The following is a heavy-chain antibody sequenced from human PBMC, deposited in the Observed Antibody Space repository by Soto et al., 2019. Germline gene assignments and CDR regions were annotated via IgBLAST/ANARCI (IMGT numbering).Heavy chain of an antibody. CDR1: GGSISSGGYS. Sequence: QLQLQESGSGLVKPSQTLSLTCAVSGGSISSGGYSWSWIRRPPGKGLEWIGYIYHSGSTYHNPCHQSRVTIPEAMHTNQFPLKLSSVAAAFTAVYYCASQGYWGQGTLVTVSS. CDR2: IYHSGST. V-gene: IGHV4-30-2*01. CDR3: ASQGY. J-gene: IGHJ4*02.